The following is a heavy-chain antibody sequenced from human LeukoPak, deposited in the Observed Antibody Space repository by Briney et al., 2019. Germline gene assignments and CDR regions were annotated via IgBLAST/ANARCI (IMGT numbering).Heavy chain of an antibody. Sequence: ASGKVSCKASGYTFTSHYMHWVRQAPGQGLEWVGYINPNGGGTTYAQKFQGRVTMTRDTPTSTVYMELSSLRSEDTAVYYCARDSGYSSSWYATWGQGTLVTVSS. J-gene: IGHJ5*02. D-gene: IGHD6-13*01. V-gene: IGHV1-46*01. CDR3: ARDSGYSSSWYAT. CDR2: INPNGGGT. CDR1: GYTFTSHY.